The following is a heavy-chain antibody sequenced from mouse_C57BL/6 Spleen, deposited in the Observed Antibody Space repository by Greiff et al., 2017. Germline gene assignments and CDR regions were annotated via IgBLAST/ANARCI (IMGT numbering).Heavy chain of an antibody. D-gene: IGHD3-2*02. J-gene: IGHJ2*01. V-gene: IGHV5-12*01. CDR3: ARRDSSGLYYFDY. CDR2: ISNGGGST. Sequence: EVMLVESGGGLVQPGGSLKLSCAASGFTFSDYYMYWVRQTPEQRLEWVAYISNGGGSTYYPDTVKGRFTISRDNAKNTLYLQMSRLKSEDTAMYYCARRDSSGLYYFDYWGQGTTLTVSS. CDR1: GFTFSDYY.